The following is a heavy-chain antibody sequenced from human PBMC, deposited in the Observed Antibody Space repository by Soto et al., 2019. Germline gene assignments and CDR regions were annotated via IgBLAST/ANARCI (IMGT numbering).Heavy chain of an antibody. CDR3: ARSCWTSGYCSGGSCPGAFDI. Sequence: GESLKISCKGSGYTFTNYWIGWVRQMPGRGMEWMGIFYPGDSDTRHSPSFQGHVTISADKSISTAYLQWSSLKASDTAMYYCARSCWTSGYCSGGSCPGAFDIWGQGTMVTVSS. CDR1: GYTFTNYW. J-gene: IGHJ3*02. V-gene: IGHV5-51*01. CDR2: FYPGDSDT. D-gene: IGHD2-15*01.